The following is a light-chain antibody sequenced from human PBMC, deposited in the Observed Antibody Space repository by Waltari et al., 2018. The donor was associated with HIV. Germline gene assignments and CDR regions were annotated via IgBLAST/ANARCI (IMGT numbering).Light chain of an antibody. CDR2: GAS. Sequence: EIVMTQSPLTLSVSLGERAPLPCSASQSVSSNSTWYQQIPGQAPSLLNGGASTRAAGIPAMFSSSGSGTVFTVTISSLQSEDFAVYYCQQYDCWPRTFGQGTKVEIK. CDR3: QQYDCWPRT. J-gene: IGKJ1*01. CDR1: QSVSSN. V-gene: IGKV3-15*01.